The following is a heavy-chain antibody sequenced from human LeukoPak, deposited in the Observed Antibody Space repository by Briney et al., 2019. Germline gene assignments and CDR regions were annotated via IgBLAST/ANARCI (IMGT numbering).Heavy chain of an antibody. D-gene: IGHD3-22*01. Sequence: FQGRVTMTRDKSISTAYLQWSSLKASDTAMYYCARGVVTRGPVDYWGQGTLVTVSS. V-gene: IGHV5-51*01. J-gene: IGHJ4*02. CDR3: ARGVVTRGPVDY.